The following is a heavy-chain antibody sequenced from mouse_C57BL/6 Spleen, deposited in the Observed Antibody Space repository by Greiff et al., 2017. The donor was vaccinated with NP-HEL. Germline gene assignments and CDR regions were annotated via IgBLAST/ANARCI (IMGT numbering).Heavy chain of an antibody. D-gene: IGHD1-1*01. CDR1: GYTFTSYW. J-gene: IGHJ2*01. Sequence: QVQLQQPGAELVKPGASVKLSCKASGYTFTSYWMHWVKQRPGQGLEWIGMIHPNSGSTNYNAKFKSKATLTVDKSSSTAYMQLSSLTSEDSAVDYCARSEYYGSSYEDWGQGTTLTVSS. V-gene: IGHV1-64*01. CDR3: ARSEYYGSSYED. CDR2: IHPNSGST.